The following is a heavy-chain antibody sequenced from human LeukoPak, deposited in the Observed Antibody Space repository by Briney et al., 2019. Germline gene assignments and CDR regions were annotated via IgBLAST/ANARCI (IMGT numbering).Heavy chain of an antibody. V-gene: IGHV3-9*03. Sequence: PGRPLRLSCAASGFTFNDFAMHWVRQAPGKGLEWVSGITWNSGRIAYADSVKGRFTISRDNAKNSLYLQMNSLRAEDMALYYCAKMSGYTSGWIDYWGQGALVSVSS. J-gene: IGHJ4*02. CDR2: ITWNSGRI. D-gene: IGHD6-19*01. CDR1: GFTFNDFA. CDR3: AKMSGYTSGWIDY.